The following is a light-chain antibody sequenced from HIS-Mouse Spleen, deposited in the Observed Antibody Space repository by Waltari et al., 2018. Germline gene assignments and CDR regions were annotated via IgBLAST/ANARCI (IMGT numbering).Light chain of an antibody. V-gene: IGKV1-8*01. CDR2: AAS. CDR1: QGISSY. J-gene: IGKJ1*01. CDR3: QQYYSYPRT. Sequence: STGDRVTITCLASQGISSYLAWYQQKPGKAPKLLIYAASTLQSGVPSRFSGSGSGTDFTLTISCLQSEDFATYYCQQYYSYPRTFGQGTKVEIK.